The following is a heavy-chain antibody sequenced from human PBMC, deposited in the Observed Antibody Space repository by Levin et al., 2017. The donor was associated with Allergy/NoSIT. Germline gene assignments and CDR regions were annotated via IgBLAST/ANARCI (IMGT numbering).Heavy chain of an antibody. CDR1: GFTFSNAW. CDR2: IKSKTDGGTT. V-gene: IGHV3-15*01. J-gene: IGHJ4*02. Sequence: PGGSLRLSCAASGFTFSNAWMSWVRQAPGKGLEWVGRIKSKTDGGTTDYAAPVKGRFTISRDDSKNTLYLQMNSLKTEDTAVYYCTTGEPGIFPYYFDYWGQGTLVTVSS. CDR3: TTGEPGIFPYYFDY. D-gene: IGHD6-13*01.